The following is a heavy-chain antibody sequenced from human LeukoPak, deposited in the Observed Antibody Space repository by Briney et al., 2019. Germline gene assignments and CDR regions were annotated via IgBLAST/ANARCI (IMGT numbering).Heavy chain of an antibody. CDR2: ISWNSGII. J-gene: IGHJ6*03. V-gene: IGHV3-9*01. Sequence: GRSLRHSCAASGFTFDDHTMHWVRQAPGKGLEWVSSISWNSGIIAYADFVKGRFTISRDNAKNSLYLQMNSLRAEDTAVYYCARSQDIVVVPAAIEPGHYYYYMDVWGKGTTVTVSS. CDR3: ARSQDIVVVPAAIEPGHYYYYMDV. CDR1: GFTFDDHT. D-gene: IGHD2-2*02.